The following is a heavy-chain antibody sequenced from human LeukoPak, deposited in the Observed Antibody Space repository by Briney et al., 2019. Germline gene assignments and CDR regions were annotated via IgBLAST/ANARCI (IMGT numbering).Heavy chain of an antibody. Sequence: GASVKVCCKASGGTFSSYAISWVRQAPGQGLEWMGRIIPILGIANYAQKFQGRVTITADKSTSTAYMELSSLRSEDTAVYYCSLLLLSVAFDIWGQGTMVTVSS. CDR1: GGTFSSYA. D-gene: IGHD1-26*01. CDR3: SLLLLSVAFDI. V-gene: IGHV1-69*04. J-gene: IGHJ3*02. CDR2: IIPILGIA.